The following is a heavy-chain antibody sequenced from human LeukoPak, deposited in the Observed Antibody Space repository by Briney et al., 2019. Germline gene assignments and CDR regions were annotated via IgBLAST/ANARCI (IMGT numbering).Heavy chain of an antibody. D-gene: IGHD4-17*01. V-gene: IGHV3-23*01. CDR3: ARDSVTRKFDY. CDR1: GFTFSSYE. Sequence: GGSLRLSCAASGFTFSSYEMNWVRQAPGKGLEWVSAISNSGGSTYYADSVKGRFTISRDNSKNTLYLQMNSLRAEDTAVFYCARDSVTRKFDYWGQGTLVTVSS. CDR2: ISNSGGST. J-gene: IGHJ4*02.